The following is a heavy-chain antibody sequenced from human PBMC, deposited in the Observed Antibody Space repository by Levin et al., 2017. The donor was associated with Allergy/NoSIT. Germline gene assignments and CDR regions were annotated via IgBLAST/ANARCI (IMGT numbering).Heavy chain of an antibody. D-gene: IGHD6-13*01. CDR3: ARDGGSSWNNWFDP. Sequence: AGGSLRLSCAASGFTFSSYSMNWVRQAPGKGLEWVSSISSSSSYIYYADSVKGRFTISRDNAKNSLYLQMNSLRAEDTAVYYCARDGGSSWNNWFDPWGQGTLVTVSS. J-gene: IGHJ5*02. V-gene: IGHV3-21*01. CDR2: ISSSSSYI. CDR1: GFTFSSYS.